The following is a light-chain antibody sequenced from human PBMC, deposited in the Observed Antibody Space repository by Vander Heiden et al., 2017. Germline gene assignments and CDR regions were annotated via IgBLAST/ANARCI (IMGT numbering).Light chain of an antibody. CDR2: GKN. J-gene: IGLJ2*01. CDR3: HSRDSSGNHLV. Sequence: SSELTQDPAVSVALGQPVRITCQGDSLRSFYASWYQQKPGQAPLLVIYGKNNRPSGIPDRFSGSSSGNTASLTITGTQAEDEADYYCHSRDSSGNHLVFGGGTKLTVL. CDR1: SLRSFY. V-gene: IGLV3-19*01.